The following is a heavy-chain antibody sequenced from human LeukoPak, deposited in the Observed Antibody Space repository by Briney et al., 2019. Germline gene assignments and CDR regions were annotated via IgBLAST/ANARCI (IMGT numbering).Heavy chain of an antibody. J-gene: IGHJ5*02. CDR1: GFTFSSNA. V-gene: IGHV3-23*01. D-gene: IGHD6-13*01. CDR3: AKDRGGSWQNWFDA. Sequence: GGSLRLSCAASGFTFSSNAMSWVRQAPGRGLEWVSVIGSTTTYYADSVKGRFTISRDNSKNTVYLQMNSLRADDTAVYFCAKDRGGSWQNWFDAWGQGTLVTVSS. CDR2: IGSTTT.